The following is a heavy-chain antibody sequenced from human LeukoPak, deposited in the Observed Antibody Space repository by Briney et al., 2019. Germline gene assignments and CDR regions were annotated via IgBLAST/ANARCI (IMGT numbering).Heavy chain of an antibody. D-gene: IGHD3-22*01. CDR2: IYYSGST. CDR1: GGSISSYY. J-gene: IGHJ5*02. CDR3: ARRTRTYYYDSSGYYYFNDMGGWFDP. V-gene: IGHV4-59*08. Sequence: PSETLSLTCTVSGGSISSYYWSWIRQPPGKGLEWIGYIYYSGSTNYNPSLKSRVTMSVDTSKNQFSLKLSSVTAADTAVYYCARRTRTYYYDSSGYYYFNDMGGWFDPWGQGTLVTVSS.